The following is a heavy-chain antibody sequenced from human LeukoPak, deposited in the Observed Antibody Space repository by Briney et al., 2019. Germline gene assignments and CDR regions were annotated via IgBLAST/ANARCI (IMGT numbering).Heavy chain of an antibody. D-gene: IGHD4-17*01. CDR1: GGSFSGYY. Sequence: SETLSLTCAVSGGSFSGYYWTWIRQPPGKGLEWIGEINHSGSVNYSPSLSSRVTISLDMSENQFSLKLTSVTAADTAVYYCARGQGTVTTHWGQGTLVTVSS. J-gene: IGHJ4*02. V-gene: IGHV4-34*01. CDR2: INHSGSV. CDR3: ARGQGTVTTH.